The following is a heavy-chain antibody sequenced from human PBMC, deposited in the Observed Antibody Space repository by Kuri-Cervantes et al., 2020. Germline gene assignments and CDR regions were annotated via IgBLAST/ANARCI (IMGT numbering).Heavy chain of an antibody. V-gene: IGHV4-59*12. Sequence: SETLSLTCTVSGGSISSYYWSWIRQPPGKGLEWIGYIYYSGSTNYNPSLKSRVTISVDTSKNQFSLKLSSVTAADTAVYYCARVRVVVAATHYYYYGMDVWGQGTTVTVSS. CDR1: GGSISSYY. J-gene: IGHJ6*02. CDR2: IYYSGST. CDR3: ARVRVVVAATHYYYYGMDV. D-gene: IGHD2-15*01.